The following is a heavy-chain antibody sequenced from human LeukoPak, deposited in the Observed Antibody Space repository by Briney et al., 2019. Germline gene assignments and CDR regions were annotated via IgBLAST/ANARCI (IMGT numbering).Heavy chain of an antibody. J-gene: IGHJ5*02. Sequence: TGGSLRLSCAASGFTFSSYSMNWVRQAPGKGLEWVSSISSSSSYIYYADSVKGRFTISRDNAKNSLYLQMNSLRAEDTAVYYCARNYGSGYGWFDPWGQGTLVTVSS. V-gene: IGHV3-21*01. CDR3: ARNYGSGYGWFDP. D-gene: IGHD3-10*01. CDR2: ISSSSSYI. CDR1: GFTFSSYS.